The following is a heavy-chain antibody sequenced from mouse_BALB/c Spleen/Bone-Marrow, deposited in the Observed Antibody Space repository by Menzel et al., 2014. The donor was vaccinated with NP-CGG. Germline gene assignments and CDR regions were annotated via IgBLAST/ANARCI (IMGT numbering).Heavy chain of an antibody. J-gene: IGHJ3*01. CDR3: ARRPSSGYSWFAY. CDR2: IYPGDGDT. CDR1: GYTFRSYW. D-gene: IGHD3-1*01. Sequence: VQLQQSGAELVRPGSSVKISCKASGYTFRSYWMNWVKQRPGQGLEWTGQIYPGDGDTNYNGKFKGKVTLTADKSSSTAYMQLGSLTSEDSAVYFCARRPSSGYSWFAYWGQGTLVTVSA. V-gene: IGHV1-80*01.